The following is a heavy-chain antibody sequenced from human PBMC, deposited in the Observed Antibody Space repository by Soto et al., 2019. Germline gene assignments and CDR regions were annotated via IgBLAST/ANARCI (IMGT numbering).Heavy chain of an antibody. J-gene: IGHJ6*03. Sequence: QVQLVQSGAEVKKPGASVKVSCKASGYTFTIYGISWVRQSPGQGPEWMGWISAYNGNKNYAQKLHGRVTMTTDTSTSTAYMELRRLRSDDTDVYCCARKGDGIAARVYYYYMDVWGKGTTVTVSS. CDR1: GYTFTIYG. V-gene: IGHV1-18*01. D-gene: IGHD6-6*01. CDR2: ISAYNGNK. CDR3: ARKGDGIAARVYYYYMDV.